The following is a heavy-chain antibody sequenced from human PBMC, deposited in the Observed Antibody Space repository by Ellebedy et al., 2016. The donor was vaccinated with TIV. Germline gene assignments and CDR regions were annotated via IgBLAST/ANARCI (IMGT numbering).Heavy chain of an antibody. CDR1: GFTFSDYY. CDR2: IYYSGST. V-gene: IGHV4-34*01. D-gene: IGHD2-2*01. CDR3: ARGIYCSSTSCRYYYYYMDV. Sequence: ESLKISCAASGFTFSDYYMSWIRQAPGKGLEWIGSIYYSGSTYYNPSLKSRVTISVDTSKNQFSLKLSSVTAADTAVYYCARGIYCSSTSCRYYYYYMDVWGKGTTVTVS. J-gene: IGHJ6*03.